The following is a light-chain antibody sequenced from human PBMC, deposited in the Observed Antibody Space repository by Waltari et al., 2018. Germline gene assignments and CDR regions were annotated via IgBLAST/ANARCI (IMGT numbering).Light chain of an antibody. V-gene: IGLV3-21*01. CDR3: QVGETGRDDVI. J-gene: IGLJ2*01. CDR2: HDS. CDR1: HIGSKS. Sequence: SYVLNQPPSVSVAPGETARITCEGNHIGSKSGHRYQQKPGQAPMMVIYHDSDRPPGIPERFSGSNSGNMATLTISRVGAGDEAEYYCQVGETGRDDVIFGGGTKVTVL.